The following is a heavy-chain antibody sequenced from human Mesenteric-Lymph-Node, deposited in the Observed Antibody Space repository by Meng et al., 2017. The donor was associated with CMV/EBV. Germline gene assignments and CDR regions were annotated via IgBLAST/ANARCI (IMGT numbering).Heavy chain of an antibody. CDR1: GYTFTGYY. D-gene: IGHD7-27*01. J-gene: IGHJ4*02. CDR2: INPDSGGT. V-gene: IGHV1-2*06. CDR3: ARIPLVERNWGSGIDY. Sequence: SGYTFTGYYMHWVRQAPGQGLEWMGRINPDSGGTNYAQKFQGRVTMTRDTSISTAYMELSRLRSDDTAVYYCARIPLVERNWGSGIDYWGQGTLVTVSS.